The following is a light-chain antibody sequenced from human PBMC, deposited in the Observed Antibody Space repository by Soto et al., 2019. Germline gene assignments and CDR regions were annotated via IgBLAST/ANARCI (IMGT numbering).Light chain of an antibody. Sequence: DVLMTQSPLSLPDTPGEPASISCRSSQSLLHSNGYNYLDWYLQKPGQSPQLLIYLGSNRASGVPDRFSGSGSGTDFTLKISRVEAEDVGVYYCMQALQTPRTVGGGPNVDSK. CDR3: MQALQTPRT. V-gene: IGKV2-28*01. J-gene: IGKJ4*01. CDR1: QSLLHSNGYNY. CDR2: LGS.